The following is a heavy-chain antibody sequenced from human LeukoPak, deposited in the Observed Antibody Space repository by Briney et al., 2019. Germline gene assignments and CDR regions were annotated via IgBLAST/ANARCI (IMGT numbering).Heavy chain of an antibody. J-gene: IGHJ6*03. V-gene: IGHV1-8*01. CDR2: MNPNSGNT. CDR3: ARFRIVAGTGSFYYYYYMDV. Sequence: ASVKVSCKASGYTFTSYDINWVRQATGQGLEWMGWMNPNSGNTGYAQKFQGRVTMTRNTSISTAYMELSSLRSEDTAVYYCARFRIVAGTGSFYYYYYMDVWGKGTTVTISS. D-gene: IGHD6-19*01. CDR1: GYTFTSYD.